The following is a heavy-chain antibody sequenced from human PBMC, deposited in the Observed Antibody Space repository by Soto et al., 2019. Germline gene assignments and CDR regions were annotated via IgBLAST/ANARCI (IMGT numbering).Heavy chain of an antibody. J-gene: IGHJ4*02. CDR3: ARNILGGTTDY. Sequence: SETLSLTCTVSGGSISSRSYYWGWIRQPPGKGLEWIGSIYYSGSTYYNPSLKSRVTITSDTSATTAYMELSSLTSEDTAVYYCARNILGGTTDYWGQGTLVTVSS. V-gene: IGHV4-39*01. CDR1: GGSISSRSYY. CDR2: IYYSGST. D-gene: IGHD1-7*01.